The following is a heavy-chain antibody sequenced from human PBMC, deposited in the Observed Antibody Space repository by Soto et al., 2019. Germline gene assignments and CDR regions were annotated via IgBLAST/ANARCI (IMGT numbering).Heavy chain of an antibody. V-gene: IGHV3-30*18. D-gene: IGHD5-18*01. CDR1: AFTFSSYR. Sequence: QVQLVESGGGVVQPGRSLRLSCAASAFTFSSYRIHWVRQAPGKGLDWVAVISYDASDKYYADSVKGRFTISRDNSKNTLYLQMNSLRAEDTAVYYCVKERYGQLWLEDYGMDVGGQGTTVTVSS. J-gene: IGHJ6*02. CDR3: VKERYGQLWLEDYGMDV. CDR2: ISYDASDK.